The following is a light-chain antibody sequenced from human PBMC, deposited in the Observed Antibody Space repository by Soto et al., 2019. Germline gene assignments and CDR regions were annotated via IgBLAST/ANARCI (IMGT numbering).Light chain of an antibody. Sequence: EIVLTQSPGTLSLSPGERATLSCRASQSVSNNYLAWYQQKPGQAPRLLIYGASSRATGIPDRFSGSGSGTDFTLTISRLEPEDFAVHYCQQYGSSGTFGQGTKVDI. V-gene: IGKV3-20*01. CDR3: QQYGSSGT. J-gene: IGKJ1*01. CDR1: QSVSNNY. CDR2: GAS.